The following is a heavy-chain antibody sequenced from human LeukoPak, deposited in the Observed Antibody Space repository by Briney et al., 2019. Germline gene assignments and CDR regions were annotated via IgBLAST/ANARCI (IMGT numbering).Heavy chain of an antibody. CDR3: ARGNSDGKREDY. V-gene: IGHV4-31*03. J-gene: IGHJ4*02. CDR2: INYSGST. CDR1: GGSIASAGYY. D-gene: IGHD2-15*01. Sequence: SQTLSLTCTVSGGSIASAGYYWSWIRQHPGKGLEWIGCINYSGSTYYNPSLKSRVTISGDTSKNQFSLKLSSVTAADTAVYYCARGNSDGKREDYWGPGTLLTVSS.